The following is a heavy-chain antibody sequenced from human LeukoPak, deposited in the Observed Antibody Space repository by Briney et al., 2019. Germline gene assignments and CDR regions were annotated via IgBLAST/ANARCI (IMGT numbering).Heavy chain of an antibody. CDR3: ARGGTYDILTGYYPSIDY. V-gene: IGHV1-46*01. Sequence: ASVKVSCKASGYTLTSYYMHWVRQAPGQGLEWMGIINPSGGSTSYAQKFQGRVTMTRDTSTSTVYMELSSLRSEDTAVYYCARGGTYDILTGYYPSIDYWGQGTLVTVSS. D-gene: IGHD3-9*01. CDR1: GYTLTSYY. J-gene: IGHJ4*02. CDR2: INPSGGST.